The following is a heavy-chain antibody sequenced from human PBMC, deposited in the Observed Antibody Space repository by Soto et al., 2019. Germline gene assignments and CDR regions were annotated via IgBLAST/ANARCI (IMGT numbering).Heavy chain of an antibody. J-gene: IGHJ5*02. CDR2: ISAYNGNT. V-gene: IGHV1-18*01. Sequence: QVQLVQSGAEVKKPGASVKVSCKASGYTFTSYGISWVRQAPGQGLEWMGWISAYNGNTNFAQTVQGRLTMTTDTSTRTAYMELRSLGSDDTAVYYCARVQVVPAASRWFDPCGQGTLVTVSS. D-gene: IGHD2-2*01. CDR1: GYTFTSYG. CDR3: ARVQVVPAASRWFDP.